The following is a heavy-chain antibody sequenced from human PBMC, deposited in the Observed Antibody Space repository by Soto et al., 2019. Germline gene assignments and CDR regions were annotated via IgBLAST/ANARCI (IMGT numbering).Heavy chain of an antibody. J-gene: IGHJ6*04. Sequence: SVKVSCKASGGTFSSYAISWVRQAPGQGLEWMGGIIPIFGTANYAQKFQGRVTITADESTSTAYMELSSLRSEDTAVYYCAGKDKDIVLTVYAISFYYYGMDVWGEETTVTVSS. V-gene: IGHV1-69*13. CDR1: GGTFSSYA. D-gene: IGHD2-8*01. CDR2: IIPIFGTA. CDR3: AGKDKDIVLTVYAISFYYYGMDV.